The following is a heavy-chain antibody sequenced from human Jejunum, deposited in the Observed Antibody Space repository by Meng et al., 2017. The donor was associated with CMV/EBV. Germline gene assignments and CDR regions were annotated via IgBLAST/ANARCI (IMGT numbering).Heavy chain of an antibody. D-gene: IGHD6-13*01. CDR1: GFTAVDNW. Sequence: AVSGFTAVDNWLTWVRQAPGKGLEWVSHVHKNGNTNYAASVKGRFTTSRDDSKNTLYLQMNSRRAEDTAMYYCARLLLGSTWTFQSWGQGTLVTVSS. V-gene: IGHV3-53*01. J-gene: IGHJ4*02. CDR3: ARLLLGSTWTFQS. CDR2: VHKNGNT.